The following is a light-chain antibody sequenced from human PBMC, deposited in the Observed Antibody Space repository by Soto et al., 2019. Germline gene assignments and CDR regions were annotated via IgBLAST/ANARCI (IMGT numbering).Light chain of an antibody. Sequence: DIQMTQSPSTLSTSVGDRVTITCRASQSVGTWLAWFQQKPGNAPKVLIYKASSLKDGVPSRFSGSGSGTEFTLTISSLQPDDFATYYCQHYSAYSPWTFGQGTKVEIK. CDR1: QSVGTW. J-gene: IGKJ1*01. V-gene: IGKV1-5*03. CDR2: KAS. CDR3: QHYSAYSPWT.